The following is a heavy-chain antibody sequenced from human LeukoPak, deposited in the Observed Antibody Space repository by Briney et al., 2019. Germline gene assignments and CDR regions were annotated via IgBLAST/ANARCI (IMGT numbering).Heavy chain of an antibody. CDR3: AGPDYYYYGIDV. CDR2: INHSGST. V-gene: IGHV4-34*01. CDR1: GGSFSGYY. Sequence: SETLSLTCAVYGGSFSGYYWSWIRQPPGKGLEWIGEINHSGSTNYNPSLKSRVTISVDTSKNQFSLKLSSVTAADTAVYYCAGPDYYYYGIDVWGQGTTVTVSS. J-gene: IGHJ6*02.